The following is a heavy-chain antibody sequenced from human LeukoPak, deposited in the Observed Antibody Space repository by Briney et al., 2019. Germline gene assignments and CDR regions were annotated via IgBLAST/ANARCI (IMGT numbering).Heavy chain of an antibody. CDR3: ARDHRRTTVHFDY. CDR2: IRQDGSEK. V-gene: IGHV3-7*01. D-gene: IGHD4-11*01. CDR1: GFTFSSYW. Sequence: GSLRLSCAASGFTFSSYWMSWVRQAPGKGLEWVANIRQDGSEKYYVDSGKGRFTISRDNAKNSLYLQMNSLRAEDTAVYYCARDHRRTTVHFDYWGQGTLVTVSS. J-gene: IGHJ4*02.